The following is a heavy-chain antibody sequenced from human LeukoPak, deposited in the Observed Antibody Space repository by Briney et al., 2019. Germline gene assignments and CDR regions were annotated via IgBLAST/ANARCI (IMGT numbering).Heavy chain of an antibody. Sequence: SETLSLTCTVSGGSISSGGYYWSWIRQHPGKGLEWIGYIYYSGSTYYNPSLKSRVTISVDTSKNQFSLKLSSETAADTAVYYCARDVRFLEWSTGDYYYYGMGVWGQGTTVTVSS. CDR3: ARDVRFLEWSTGDYYYYGMGV. V-gene: IGHV4-31*03. J-gene: IGHJ6*02. CDR1: GGSISSGGYY. CDR2: IYYSGST. D-gene: IGHD3-3*01.